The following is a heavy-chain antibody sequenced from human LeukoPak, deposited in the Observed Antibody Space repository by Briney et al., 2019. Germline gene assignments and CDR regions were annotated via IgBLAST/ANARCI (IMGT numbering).Heavy chain of an antibody. V-gene: IGHV3-7*01. D-gene: IGHD3-3*01. J-gene: IGHJ4*02. Sequence: LSGGSLRLSCAASGFTFSSYRMSWVRQAPGEGLEWVANIKQDGSEKYYVDSVKGRFTISRDNAKNSLYLQMNSLRAEDTAVYYCARSDDFWSGYYWDYWGQGTLVTVSS. CDR2: IKQDGSEK. CDR3: ARSDDFWSGYYWDY. CDR1: GFTFSSYR.